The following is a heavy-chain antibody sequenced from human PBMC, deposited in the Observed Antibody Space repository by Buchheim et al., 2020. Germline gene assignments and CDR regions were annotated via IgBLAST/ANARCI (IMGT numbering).Heavy chain of an antibody. CDR3: TRETQLVTGGLDP. D-gene: IGHD2-21*02. CDR2: ISSDGRNE. J-gene: IGHJ5*02. CDR1: GFTIAGHP. Sequence: QVQLVESGGGVVQPGRSLRLSCAASGFTIAGHPMHWVRQAPGKGLEWVAVISSDGRNEHYADSVKGRFSISRDNSQNTLSLQMNSLRPEDTAIYYCTRETQLVTGGLDPWGQGTL. V-gene: IGHV3-30*04.